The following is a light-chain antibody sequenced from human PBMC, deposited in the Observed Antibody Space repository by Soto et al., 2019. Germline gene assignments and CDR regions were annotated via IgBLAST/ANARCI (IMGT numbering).Light chain of an antibody. Sequence: QSALTQPPSASGSPGQSVTISCTGAGTDVGQYNYVSWYQQHPGKAPKLLIHHVSRRPSGVPDRFSASRSGTSASLAISGLRSEDEADYYCVAWDDSLSGRVFGGGTKLTVL. J-gene: IGLJ3*02. CDR3: VAWDDSLSGRV. V-gene: IGLV2-8*01. CDR1: GTDVGQYNY. CDR2: HVS.